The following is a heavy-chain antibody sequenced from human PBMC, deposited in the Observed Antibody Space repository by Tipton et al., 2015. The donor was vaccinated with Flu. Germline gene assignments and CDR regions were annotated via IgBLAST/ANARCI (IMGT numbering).Heavy chain of an antibody. D-gene: IGHD6-19*01. V-gene: IGHV3-21*01. Sequence: CAASGFTFSSYSMNWVRQAPGKGLEWVSSISSSSSYIYYADSVKGRFTISRDNAKNSLYLQMNSLRAEDTAVYYCARGPPYSSGWLRFDPWGQGTLVTVSS. CDR1: GFTFSSYS. CDR2: ISSSSSYI. CDR3: ARGPPYSSGWLRFDP. J-gene: IGHJ5*02.